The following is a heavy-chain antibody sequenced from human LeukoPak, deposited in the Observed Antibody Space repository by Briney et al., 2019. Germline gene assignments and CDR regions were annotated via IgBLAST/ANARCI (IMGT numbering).Heavy chain of an antibody. Sequence: PSETLSLTCNVSGGSISSNYWSWIRQPPGKGLEWIGHIYDSGSTNYNPSLKSRVTISGDTSKNQFSLKLSSVTAADTAVYYCARGGTPHHFDYWGQGTLVTVS. CDR2: IYDSGST. V-gene: IGHV4-59*01. CDR1: GGSISSNY. CDR3: ARGGTPHHFDY. J-gene: IGHJ4*02.